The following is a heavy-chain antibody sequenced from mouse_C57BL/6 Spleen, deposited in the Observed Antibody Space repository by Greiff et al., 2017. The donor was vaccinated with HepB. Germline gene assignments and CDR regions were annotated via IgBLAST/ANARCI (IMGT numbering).Heavy chain of an antibody. Sequence: EVQRVESGAELVRPGASVKLSCTASGFNIKDDYMHWVKQRPEQGLEWIGWIDPENGDTEYASKFQGKATITADTSSNTAYLQLSSLTSEDTAVYYCTTGYYSNSFDYWGQGTTLTVSS. CDR3: TTGYYSNSFDY. CDR1: GFNIKDDY. J-gene: IGHJ2*01. D-gene: IGHD2-5*01. CDR2: IDPENGDT. V-gene: IGHV14-4*01.